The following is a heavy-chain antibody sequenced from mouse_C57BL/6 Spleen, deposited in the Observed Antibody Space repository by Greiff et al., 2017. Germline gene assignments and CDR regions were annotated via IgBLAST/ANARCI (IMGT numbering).Heavy chain of an antibody. D-gene: IGHD2-1*01. J-gene: IGHJ2*01. Sequence: EVQLKESGAELVKPGASVKLSCTASGFNIKDYYMHWVKQRTEQGLEWIGRIDPEDGATKYAPKFQGKATITADTSSNTAYLQLSSLTSEDTAVYYCARGRGNYPYYFDYWGQGTTLTVSS. CDR3: ARGRGNYPYYFDY. CDR2: IDPEDGAT. CDR1: GFNIKDYY. V-gene: IGHV14-2*01.